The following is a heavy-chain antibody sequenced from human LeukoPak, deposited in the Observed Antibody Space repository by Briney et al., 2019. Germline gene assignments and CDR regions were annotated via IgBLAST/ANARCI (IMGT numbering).Heavy chain of an antibody. J-gene: IGHJ4*02. D-gene: IGHD3-3*01. CDR3: AKDRSAWHQTIDY. CDR1: GFTFSSYG. Sequence: GGSLRLSCAASGFTFSSYGMHWVRQAPGKGLEWVAVISYDGSNKYYADSVKGRFTISRDNSKNTLYLQMNSLRAEDTAVYYCAKDRSAWHQTIDYWGQGTLVTVSS. CDR2: ISYDGSNK. V-gene: IGHV3-30*18.